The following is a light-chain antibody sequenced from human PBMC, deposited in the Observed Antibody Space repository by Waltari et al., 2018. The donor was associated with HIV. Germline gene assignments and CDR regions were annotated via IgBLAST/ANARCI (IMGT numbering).Light chain of an antibody. CDR1: SGDVGGSNY. CDR3: SSYTSSSTVV. Sequence: QSALTQPASASGSPGQSITLSCPGTSGDVGGSNYVPWYKQHPGKAPKILIYGVSNRPSGVSNRFSVSKSGNTASLTISGLQAEDEADYYCSSYTSSSTVVFGGGTKLTVL. CDR2: GVS. V-gene: IGLV2-14*01. J-gene: IGLJ2*01.